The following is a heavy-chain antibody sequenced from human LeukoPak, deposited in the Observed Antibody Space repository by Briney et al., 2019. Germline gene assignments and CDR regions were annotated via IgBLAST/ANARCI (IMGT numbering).Heavy chain of an antibody. J-gene: IGHJ4*02. V-gene: IGHV5-51*01. CDR1: GYTFTSHW. Sequence: GESLKISCKATGYTFTSHWIGWVRQMPGKGLEWVGIINPVDSDTRYSPSFQGQVTISADKSITTAYLQWSSLQASDTAMFYCARRFCSGGTCYFFDQWGQGTLATVSS. D-gene: IGHD2-15*01. CDR3: ARRFCSGGTCYFFDQ. CDR2: INPVDSDT.